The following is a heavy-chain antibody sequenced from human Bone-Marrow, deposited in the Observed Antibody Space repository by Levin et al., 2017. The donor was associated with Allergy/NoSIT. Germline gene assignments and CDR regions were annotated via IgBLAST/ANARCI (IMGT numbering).Heavy chain of an antibody. V-gene: IGHV1-69*13. CDR2: IIPSFGTA. D-gene: IGHD7-27*01. CDR1: GGTFSNYA. J-gene: IGHJ5*02. CDR3: ARDPGEAPPMWFDP. Sequence: SVKVSCKASGGTFSNYAIVWVRQGSGQGLEWMGGIIPSFGTAEYAQKFQGRVTITADESTSTAYMELSRLKSEDTAVYFCARDPGEAPPMWFDPWGQGTLVTVSS.